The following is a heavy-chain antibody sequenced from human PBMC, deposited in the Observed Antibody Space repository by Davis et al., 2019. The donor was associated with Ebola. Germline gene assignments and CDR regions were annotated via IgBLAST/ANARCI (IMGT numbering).Heavy chain of an antibody. V-gene: IGHV3-30-3*01. D-gene: IGHD3-22*01. CDR2: ISYDGSNK. J-gene: IGHJ6*04. CDR3: ARAGGDYYDSSGYLWNYYYGMDV. Sequence: PGGSLRLSCAASGFTFSSYAMHWARQAPGKGLEWVAVISYDGSNKYYADSVKGRFTISRDNSKNTLYLQMNSLRAEDTAVYYCARAGGDYYDSSGYLWNYYYGMDVWGKGTTVTVSS. CDR1: GFTFSSYA.